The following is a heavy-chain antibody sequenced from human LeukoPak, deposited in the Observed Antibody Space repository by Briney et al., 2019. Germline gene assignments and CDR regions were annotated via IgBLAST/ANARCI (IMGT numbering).Heavy chain of an antibody. V-gene: IGHV4-34*01. Sequence: SETLSLTRAVYGGSFSGYYWSWLRQPPGKGLEWVGEINHSGSTNYNPSLKGRVTISVDTSKSQFSLKLSSVTAADTAVYYWARGDLGPSVDIVATMLLGAYFDYWGQGTLVTVSS. J-gene: IGHJ4*02. CDR3: ARGDLGPSVDIVATMLLGAYFDY. CDR2: INHSGST. D-gene: IGHD5-12*01. CDR1: GGSFSGYY.